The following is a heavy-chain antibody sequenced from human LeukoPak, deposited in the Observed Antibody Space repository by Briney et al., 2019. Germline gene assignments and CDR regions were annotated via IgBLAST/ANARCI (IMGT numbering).Heavy chain of an antibody. V-gene: IGHV3-74*01. CDR1: GFTLSGAW. CDR2: INPDGTDT. CDR3: ARVSGPGLDEYFHL. Sequence: GGSLRLSCAASGFTLSGAWMHWVRQAPGKGLVWVSRINPDGTDTRYADSVKGRFTISRDDAKSTLYLHMNSLRAEDTAVYYCARVSGPGLDEYFHLWGQGTLATVSS. D-gene: IGHD3-10*01. J-gene: IGHJ1*01.